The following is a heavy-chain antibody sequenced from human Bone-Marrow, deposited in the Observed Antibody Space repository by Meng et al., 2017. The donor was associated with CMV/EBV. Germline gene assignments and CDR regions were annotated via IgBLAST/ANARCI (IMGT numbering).Heavy chain of an antibody. J-gene: IGHJ4*02. CDR3: TPDRGNPDY. CDR2: IKSKTDGGTT. D-gene: IGHD3-10*01. CDR1: GFTFSNAW. V-gene: IGHV3-15*01. Sequence: GESLKISCAATGFTFSNAWMSWVRQAPGKGLEWVGRIKSKTDGGTTDYAAPVKGRFTISRAESKTTLYLQMNSLKTEDTAVYYGTPDRGNPDYWGQGTLVTVSS.